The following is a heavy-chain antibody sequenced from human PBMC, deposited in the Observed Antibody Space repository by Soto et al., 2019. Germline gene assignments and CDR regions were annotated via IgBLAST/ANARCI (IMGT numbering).Heavy chain of an antibody. CDR1: GYTFSDHD. D-gene: IGHD1-1*01. CDR3: ARVGGNWNDDYFDY. CDR2: MNPHSGDT. J-gene: IGHJ4*02. Sequence: QVQLVQSGAEVKKPGASVTVSCKASGYTFSDHDINWVRQASGQGPEWLGWMNPHSGDTGYAQNFQGRVTMTRDTSKRTAYMELSSLISEDTAVYYCARVGGNWNDDYFDYWGQGTLVTVSS. V-gene: IGHV1-8*01.